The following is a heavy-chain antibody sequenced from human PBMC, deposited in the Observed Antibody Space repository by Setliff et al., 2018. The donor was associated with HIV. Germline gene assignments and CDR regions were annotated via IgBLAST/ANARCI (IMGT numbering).Heavy chain of an antibody. CDR1: GDSIRITNYY. CDR2: VFYTGTT. Sequence: PSETLSLTCLVSGDSIRITNYYWGWVRQSPGKGLEWFGSVFYTGTTYYNPSLLSRLTISVDTSKNQFSLKLYSVTAADTALYYCARYSSDHDAFDIWGRGTMVTVSS. D-gene: IGHD6-19*01. V-gene: IGHV4-39*01. CDR3: ARYSSDHDAFDI. J-gene: IGHJ3*02.